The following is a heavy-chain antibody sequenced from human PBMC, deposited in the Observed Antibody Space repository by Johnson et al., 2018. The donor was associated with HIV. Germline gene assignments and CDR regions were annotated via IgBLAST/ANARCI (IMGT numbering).Heavy chain of an antibody. CDR1: GFTFSSYG. CDR2: IRYDGSNK. Sequence: QVQLLESGGGVVQPGGSLRLSCAASGFTFSSYGMHWVRQAPGKGLEWVAFIRYDGSNKYYAASVKGRFTISRDNSKNTVYLQMNSLRSDDTAVYYCARLRGAFDIWGQGTMVTVSS. J-gene: IGHJ3*02. V-gene: IGHV3-30*02. D-gene: IGHD4-17*01. CDR3: ARLRGAFDI.